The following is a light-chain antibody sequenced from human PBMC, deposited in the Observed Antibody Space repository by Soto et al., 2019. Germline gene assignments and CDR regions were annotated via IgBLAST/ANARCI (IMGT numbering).Light chain of an antibody. Sequence: QSALTQSASVSGSPGQSITISCTGTSSGVGNYNYVSWYQQHPGEVPKLIIFNVNNRPSGVSNRFSGSKSGNTASLTISGLQAEDEADYYCSSFTSSTTYVFGTGTKVTVL. CDR3: SSFTSSTTYV. CDR2: NVN. V-gene: IGLV2-14*01. CDR1: SSGVGNYNY. J-gene: IGLJ1*01.